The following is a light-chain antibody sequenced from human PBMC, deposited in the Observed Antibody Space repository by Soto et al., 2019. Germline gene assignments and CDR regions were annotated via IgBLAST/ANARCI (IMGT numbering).Light chain of an antibody. V-gene: IGKV1-39*01. Sequence: DIPMTQSPSSLSASVGDRVTITCRASRSISTYLSWYQQNPGKAPKLLIYAASSLQSGVPSRFSGSGSGTDSILTISSLQPEDFATYACQQSYDTQITFGQGTRLEIK. CDR3: QQSYDTQIT. J-gene: IGKJ5*01. CDR2: AAS. CDR1: RSISTY.